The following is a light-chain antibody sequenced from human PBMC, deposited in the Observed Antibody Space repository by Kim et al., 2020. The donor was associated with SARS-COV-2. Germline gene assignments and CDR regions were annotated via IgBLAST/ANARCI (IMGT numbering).Light chain of an antibody. CDR2: DVT. V-gene: IGLV2-14*03. Sequence: YNSVSWYQQYPGKVPKVIIYDVTKRPSGTPDRFSGFKSGNTAFLTISGIHIEDEADYYCSSFTTRRTWVFGGGTQLTVL. CDR3: SSFTTRRTWV. CDR1: YNS. J-gene: IGLJ3*02.